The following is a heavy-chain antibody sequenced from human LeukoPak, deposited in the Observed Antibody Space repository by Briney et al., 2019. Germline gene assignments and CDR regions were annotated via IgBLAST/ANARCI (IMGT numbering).Heavy chain of an antibody. CDR1: GGSITSSSYY. D-gene: IGHD4-23*01. Sequence: SETLSLTCSVSGGSITSSSYYWAWIRQPPEKGLEWIGSIYYTGGTYYGPSLKSRVTMSVDTSKNQFSLKLNSVTAADTAVYYCARVKGGNPPPEAFDIWGQGTMVTVSS. J-gene: IGHJ3*02. V-gene: IGHV4-39*07. CDR2: IYYTGGT. CDR3: ARVKGGNPPPEAFDI.